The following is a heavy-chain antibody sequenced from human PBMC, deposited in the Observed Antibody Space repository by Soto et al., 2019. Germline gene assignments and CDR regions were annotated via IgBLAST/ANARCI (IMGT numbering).Heavy chain of an antibody. J-gene: IGHJ3*02. D-gene: IGHD6-13*01. V-gene: IGHV4-31*03. CDR2: IYYIGTT. CDR3: AQQIAATGTGRPFDI. CDR1: GGSISSGGYF. Sequence: SETLSLTCTVSGGSISSGGYFWSWIRQHPEKRLDWIGCIYYIGTTYYSPSLKSRMTMSIDTSKNQFSVELRSVTAADTAMYYCAQQIAATGTGRPFDICGQGKMVTV.